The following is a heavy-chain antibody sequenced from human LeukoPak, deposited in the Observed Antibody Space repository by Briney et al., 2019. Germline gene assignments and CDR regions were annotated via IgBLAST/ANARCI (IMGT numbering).Heavy chain of an antibody. CDR1: GGSFSSYY. CDR2: IYYSGST. J-gene: IGHJ5*02. Sequence: PSETLSLTCAVYGGSFSSYYWGWIRQPPGKGLEWIGSIYYSGSTYYNPSLKSRVTISVDTSKNQFSLKLSSVTAADTAVYYCARESTVSDPWGQGTLVTVSS. V-gene: IGHV4-39*02. CDR3: ARESTVSDP. D-gene: IGHD4-17*01.